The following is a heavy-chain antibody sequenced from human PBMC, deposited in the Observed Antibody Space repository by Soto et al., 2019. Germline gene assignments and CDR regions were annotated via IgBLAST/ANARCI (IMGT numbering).Heavy chain of an antibody. D-gene: IGHD6-6*01. Sequence: ASVKVSCKASGGTFSSYAISWVRQAPGQGLEWMGGIIPIFGTANYAQKFQGRVTITADKSTSTAYMELSSLRSEDTAVYYCARGRSSSWGTYYYGMDVCGQGTTVTVSS. J-gene: IGHJ6*02. CDR2: IIPIFGTA. V-gene: IGHV1-69*06. CDR1: GGTFSSYA. CDR3: ARGRSSSWGTYYYGMDV.